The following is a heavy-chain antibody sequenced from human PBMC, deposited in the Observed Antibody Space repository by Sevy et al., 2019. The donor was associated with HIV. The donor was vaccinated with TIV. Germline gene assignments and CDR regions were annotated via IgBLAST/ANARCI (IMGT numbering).Heavy chain of an antibody. J-gene: IGHJ6*02. V-gene: IGHV5-51*01. CDR3: ARLASDYYYGMDV. CDR1: GYSFTSYW. Sequence: GESLKISCKGSGYSFTSYWIGWVRQMPGKGLEWMGIIYPGHSDTRYSPSFQGQVTISADKSISTAYLQWSSLKASDTAMYYCARLASDYYYGMDVWGQGTTVTVSS. CDR2: IYPGHSDT.